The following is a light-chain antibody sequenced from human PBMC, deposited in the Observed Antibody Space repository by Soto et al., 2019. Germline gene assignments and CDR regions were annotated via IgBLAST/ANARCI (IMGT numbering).Light chain of an antibody. CDR1: SSDVGSYNL. V-gene: IGLV2-23*01. Sequence: QSALTQPASVSGSPGQSITISCTGTSSDVGSYNLVSWYQQHPGKAPKLMIYEGSKRPSGVSNRFSGSKSGNTASLTISGLQAYDEADYYCFSYAGSSTPVVFGGGTTLTVL. CDR3: FSYAGSSTPVV. CDR2: EGS. J-gene: IGLJ2*01.